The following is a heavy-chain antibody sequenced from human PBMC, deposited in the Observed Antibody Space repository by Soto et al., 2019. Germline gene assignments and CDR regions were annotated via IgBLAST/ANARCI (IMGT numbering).Heavy chain of an antibody. D-gene: IGHD3-10*01. Sequence: ASVKVSCKAPADTFTSYYIHWVRQARGHGLEWMGIINPNGGSTRFAQTFQGRITMTTDTSTSTAYMELRSLRSDDTAVYYCARDKPGSGSYYDYYYGMDVWGQGTTVTVSS. J-gene: IGHJ6*02. CDR2: INPNGGST. V-gene: IGHV1-46*01. CDR1: ADTFTSYY. CDR3: ARDKPGSGSYYDYYYGMDV.